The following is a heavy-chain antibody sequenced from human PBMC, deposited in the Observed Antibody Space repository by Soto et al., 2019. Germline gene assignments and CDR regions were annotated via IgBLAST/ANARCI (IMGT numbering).Heavy chain of an antibody. Sequence: EVQLLESGGGLVQPGRSLRLSCAASGFTFSSYAMSWVRQTPGKALEWVSAISGSGGSTYYADSVKGRFTISRDNSKNTLYLQMTSLRGEDAAVDYGAKCHDYGELTYWCQGTMVAVS. J-gene: IGHJ4*02. D-gene: IGHD4-17*01. CDR2: ISGSGGST. V-gene: IGHV3-23*01. CDR1: GFTFSSYA. CDR3: AKCHDYGELTY.